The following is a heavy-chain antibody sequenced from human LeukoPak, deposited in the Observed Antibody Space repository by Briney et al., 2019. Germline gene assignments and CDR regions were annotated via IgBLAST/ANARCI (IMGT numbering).Heavy chain of an antibody. V-gene: IGHV4-30-2*01. CDR2: IYHSGST. CDR1: GASITSYS. J-gene: IGHJ4*02. Sequence: SETLSLTCTVSGASITSYSWSWIRHPPGKGLEWIGYIYHSGSTYYNPSLKSRVTISVDRSKNQFSLKLSSVTAADTAVYYCARGRAYDILTGYYNSGGYYFDYWGQGTLVTVSS. CDR3: ARGRAYDILTGYYNSGGYYFDY. D-gene: IGHD3-9*01.